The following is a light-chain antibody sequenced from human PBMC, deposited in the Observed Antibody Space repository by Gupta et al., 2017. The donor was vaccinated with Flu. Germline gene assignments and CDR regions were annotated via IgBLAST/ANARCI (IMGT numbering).Light chain of an antibody. Sequence: IQMTQSPSSLSASVGDRVSITCRASETISSHLNWYQHKPGKAPKHLIYGASTLHSGVPSRFSGSGSGTDFTLTISSLQPEDFATYYCQQSYASWWTFGQGTKVEI. V-gene: IGKV1-39*01. CDR1: ETISSH. CDR3: QQSYASWWT. J-gene: IGKJ1*01. CDR2: GAS.